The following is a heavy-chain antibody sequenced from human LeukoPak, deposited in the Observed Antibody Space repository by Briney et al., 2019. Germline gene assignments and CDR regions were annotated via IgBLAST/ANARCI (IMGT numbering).Heavy chain of an antibody. CDR1: GFSFSIHG. CDR2: ISGSGGST. J-gene: IGHJ4*02. Sequence: RPGGSLRLSCAASGFSFSIHGMGWVRQAPGKGLEWVSAISGSGGSTYYADSVKGRFTISRDNSKNTLYLQMNSLRAEDTAVYYCTTDYGDYWGQGTLVTVSS. CDR3: TTDYGDY. V-gene: IGHV3-23*01. D-gene: IGHD4-17*01.